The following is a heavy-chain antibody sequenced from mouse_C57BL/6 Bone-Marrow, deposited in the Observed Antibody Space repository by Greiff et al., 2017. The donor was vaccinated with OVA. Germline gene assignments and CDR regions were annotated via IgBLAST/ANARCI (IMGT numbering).Heavy chain of an antibody. J-gene: IGHJ3*01. CDR3: ARWLRRGSWFAY. V-gene: IGHV1-78*01. Sequence: VQLQQSDAELVKPGASVKISCKVSGYTFTDPTIHWMKQRPEQGLEWIGHIYPGDGSTKYNEKFKGKATLTADNSSSTAYMQLNSLTSEDSAVYFCARWLRRGSWFAYWGQGTLVTVSA. CDR2: IYPGDGST. CDR1: GYTFTDPT. D-gene: IGHD2-2*01.